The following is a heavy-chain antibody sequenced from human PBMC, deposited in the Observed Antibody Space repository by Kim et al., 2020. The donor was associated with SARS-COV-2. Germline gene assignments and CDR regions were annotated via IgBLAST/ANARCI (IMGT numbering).Heavy chain of an antibody. CDR1: GGSFSGYY. D-gene: IGHD6-19*01. J-gene: IGHJ3*02. CDR2: INHSGST. CDR3: ARPKKWLVRFTGAFDI. V-gene: IGHV4-34*01. Sequence: SETLSLTCAVYGGSFSGYYWSWIRQPPGKGLEWIGEINHSGSTNYNPSLKSRVTISVDTSKNQFSLKLSSVTAADTAVYYCARPKKWLVRFTGAFDIWGQGTMVTVSS.